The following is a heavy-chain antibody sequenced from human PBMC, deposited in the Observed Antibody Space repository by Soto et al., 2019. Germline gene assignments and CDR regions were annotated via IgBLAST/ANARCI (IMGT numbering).Heavy chain of an antibody. J-gene: IGHJ3*02. Sequence: QVQLQQSGPGLVKPSQTLSLTCAISGDSVSSNSAAWNWLRQSPSRGLEWLGRTYYRSKWYNEYVVSMKSRITINPDTSKNQYSLQLNSVTPEDTAVYYCARERGVLSEAFEIWGQGTVVTVSS. CDR2: TYYRSKWYN. CDR1: GDSVSSNSAA. CDR3: ARERGVLSEAFEI. D-gene: IGHD3-10*01. V-gene: IGHV6-1*01.